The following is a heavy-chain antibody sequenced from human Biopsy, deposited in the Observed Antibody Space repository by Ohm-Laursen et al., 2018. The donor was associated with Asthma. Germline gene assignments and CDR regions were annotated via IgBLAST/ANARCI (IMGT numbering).Heavy chain of an antibody. CDR3: ARVRGDSSGSSIDNYFGMDV. CDR2: ISYSGTT. Sequence: SQTLSLTCTVSGDSISSPAYYWSWVRQHPGKGLEWIGYISYSGTTFYHPSPMSRLIISLDTSKNQFSLKLSSVTAADTAVYYCARVRGDSSGSSIDNYFGMDVWGQGTTVTVSS. D-gene: IGHD3-10*01. CDR1: GDSISSPAYY. V-gene: IGHV4-31*03. J-gene: IGHJ6*02.